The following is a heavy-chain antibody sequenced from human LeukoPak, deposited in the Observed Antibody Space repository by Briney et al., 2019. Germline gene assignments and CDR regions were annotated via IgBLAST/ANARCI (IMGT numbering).Heavy chain of an antibody. CDR1: GGSMSSYY. Sequence: PSETLSLTCTVSGGSMSSYYWSWIRQPPGKGLEWIGYIYYSGSTNYNPSLKSRVTISVDTSKNQFSLKLSSVTAADTAVYYCVRRGAGSSPPGGYYYYYMDVWGKGTTVTVSS. D-gene: IGHD6-6*01. J-gene: IGHJ6*03. CDR3: VRRGAGSSPPGGYYYYYMDV. CDR2: IYYSGST. V-gene: IGHV4-59*08.